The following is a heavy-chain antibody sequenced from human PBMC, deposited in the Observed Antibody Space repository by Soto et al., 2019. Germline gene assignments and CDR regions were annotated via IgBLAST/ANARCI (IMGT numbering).Heavy chain of an antibody. CDR1: GGTFSSYT. CDR2: IIPILGIA. V-gene: IGHV1-69*02. CDR3: ASFSAAAGPFDY. D-gene: IGHD6-13*01. J-gene: IGHJ4*02. Sequence: ASVKVSCKASGGTFSSYTISWVRQAPGQGLEWMGRIIPILGIANYAQKFQGRVTITADTSTSTAYMELRSLRSDDTAVYYCASFSAAAGPFDYWGQGTLVTVSS.